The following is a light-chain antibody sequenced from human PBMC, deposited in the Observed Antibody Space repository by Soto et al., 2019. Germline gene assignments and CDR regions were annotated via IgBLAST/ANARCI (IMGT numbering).Light chain of an antibody. J-gene: IGKJ4*01. CDR3: MQSAQLPLT. CDR1: QSLLHTDGKTY. Sequence: DVVMTQTPISLSVTPGQPASISCESSQSLLHTDGKTYLYWYLQKPGQPPQILIYEVSNLFSGVPDRFSGSGSGTYFKLKISRVEAEDVGVYYCMQSAQLPLTFGGGTKVEIK. CDR2: EVS. V-gene: IGKV2D-29*01.